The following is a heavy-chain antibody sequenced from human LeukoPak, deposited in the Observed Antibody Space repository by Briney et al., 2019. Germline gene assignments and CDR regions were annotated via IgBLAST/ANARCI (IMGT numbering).Heavy chain of an antibody. D-gene: IGHD3-10*01. Sequence: GGSLRLSCAASGFIFSDYYVTWIRQAPGKGLEWVSYISESGTTIYYPDSVKGRFTVSRDNAKNSLYLQMNSLRAEDTAVYYCARDAYYYSSDSWGRGTLVTVSS. CDR2: ISESGTTI. V-gene: IGHV3-11*04. CDR1: GFIFSDYY. J-gene: IGHJ1*01. CDR3: ARDAYYYSSDS.